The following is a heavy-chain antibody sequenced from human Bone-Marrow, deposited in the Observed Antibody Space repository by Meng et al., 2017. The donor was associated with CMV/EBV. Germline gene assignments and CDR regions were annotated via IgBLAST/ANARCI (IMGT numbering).Heavy chain of an antibody. D-gene: IGHD2/OR15-2a*01. CDR2: KNNDNGNT. J-gene: IGHJ5*02. CDR1: GDAFASYD. CDR3: ARAGNRGFDP. Sequence: KAPSKADGDAFASYDMHRRSRQPEERGEGRGGKNNDNGNTKYSQKFKGRVTITRDTSKSKAYMELSSLRAEDTAVYYCARAGNRGFDPWGQGTLVTVSS. V-gene: IGHV1-3*04.